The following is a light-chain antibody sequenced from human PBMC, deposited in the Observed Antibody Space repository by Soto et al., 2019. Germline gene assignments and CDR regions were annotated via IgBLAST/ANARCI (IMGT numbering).Light chain of an antibody. J-gene: IGKJ3*01. V-gene: IGKV1-5*01. CDR1: QSISSW. CDR2: DAS. CDR3: QQYDNLPFT. Sequence: DIQMTHSPSTLSASVGDRVTITCRASQSISSWLAWYQQKPGKAPKLLIYDASSLESGVPSRFSGSGSGTEFTLTISSLQPEDIATYYCQQYDNLPFTFGPGTKVDI.